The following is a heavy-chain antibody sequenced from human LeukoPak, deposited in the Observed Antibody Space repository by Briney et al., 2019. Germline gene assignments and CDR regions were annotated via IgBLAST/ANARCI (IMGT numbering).Heavy chain of an antibody. Sequence: AASVKVSCKASGGTFSSYAISWVRQAPGQGLEWMGGITPIFGTANYAQKFQGRVTITADESTSTAYMELSSLRSEDTAVYYCARDGIAARPAQYYYYYYYMDVWGKGTTVTVSS. V-gene: IGHV1-69*13. CDR1: GGTFSSYA. D-gene: IGHD6-6*01. CDR3: ARDGIAARPAQYYYYYYYMDV. CDR2: ITPIFGTA. J-gene: IGHJ6*03.